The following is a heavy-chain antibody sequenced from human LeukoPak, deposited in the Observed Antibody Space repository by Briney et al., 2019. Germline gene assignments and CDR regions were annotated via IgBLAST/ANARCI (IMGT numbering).Heavy chain of an antibody. V-gene: IGHV3-66*02. CDR2: IYSGGST. D-gene: IGHD3-22*01. Sequence: GGSLRLSCAASGFTVSSNYMSWVRQAPGKGLEWVSVIYSGGSTYYADSVKGRFTISRDNSKNTLYLQMNSLRAEDTAVYYCASYDSSGYWAYYCDYWGQGTLVTVSS. J-gene: IGHJ4*02. CDR1: GFTVSSNY. CDR3: ASYDSSGYWAYYCDY.